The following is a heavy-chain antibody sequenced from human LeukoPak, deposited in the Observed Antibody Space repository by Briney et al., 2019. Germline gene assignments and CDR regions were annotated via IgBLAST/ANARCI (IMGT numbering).Heavy chain of an antibody. CDR3: ARDMVRGVIGLSAFDI. CDR1: GFTFSDYY. Sequence: GGSLRLSCTASGFTFSDYYMSWIRQAPGKGLEWISYISTHGDTIYYADSVKGRFTISRDNAKNSLYLQMNSLRAEDTAVYYCARDMVRGVIGLSAFDIWGQGTMVTVSS. J-gene: IGHJ3*02. V-gene: IGHV3-11*01. D-gene: IGHD3-10*01. CDR2: ISTHGDTI.